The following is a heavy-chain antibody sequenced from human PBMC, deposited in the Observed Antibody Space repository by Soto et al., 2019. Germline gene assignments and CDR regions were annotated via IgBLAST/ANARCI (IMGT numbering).Heavy chain of an antibody. CDR1: DDSINSDKYY. CDR3: ARREGLAKISYYFDF. J-gene: IGHJ4*02. V-gene: IGHV4-39*01. Sequence: TLSLTCSVSDDSINSDKYYWGWIRQPPGKGLEWIGSVYYRGNAYYNPSLQTRVTISLDKSKSQYSLRLNSVTAADSAGYFCARREGLAKISYYFDFWGPGALVTVS. CDR2: VYYRGNA. D-gene: IGHD1-26*01.